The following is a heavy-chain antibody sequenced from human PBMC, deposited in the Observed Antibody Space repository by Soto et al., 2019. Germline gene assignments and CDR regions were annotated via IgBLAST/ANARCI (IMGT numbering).Heavy chain of an antibody. CDR3: ARRSIVVVPAADIPTPHRATWFENYYYYYGMDV. V-gene: IGHV1-69*13. D-gene: IGHD2-2*01. J-gene: IGHJ6*02. CDR1: GGTCSSYA. CDR2: IIPIFGTA. Sequence: ASVKVSCKASGGTCSSYAISWVRQAPGQGLEWMGGIIPIFGTANYAQKFQGRVTITADESTSTAYMELSSLRSEDTAVYYCARRSIVVVPAADIPTPHRATWFENYYYYYGMDVWGQGTTVTVSS.